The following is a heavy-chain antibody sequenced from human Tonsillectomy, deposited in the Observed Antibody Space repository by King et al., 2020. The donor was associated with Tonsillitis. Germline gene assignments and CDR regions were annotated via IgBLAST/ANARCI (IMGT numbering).Heavy chain of an antibody. CDR2: ISWNSGSI. CDR1: GFTFDDYA. D-gene: IGHD4-11*01. V-gene: IGHV3-9*01. Sequence: VQLVESGGGLVQPGRSLRLSCAASGFTFDDYAMDWVRQAPGKGLEWVSGISWNSGSIGYADSVKGRFTISRDNAKNSLYLQMNSLRAADTALYYCAQAIGIASMHTVTLFYYYGMDVCGQGTPVTVSS. J-gene: IGHJ6*02. CDR3: AQAIGIASMHTVTLFYYYGMDV.